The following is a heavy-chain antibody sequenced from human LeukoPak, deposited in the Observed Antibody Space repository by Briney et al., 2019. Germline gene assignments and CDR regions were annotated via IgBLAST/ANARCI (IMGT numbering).Heavy chain of an antibody. J-gene: IGHJ4*02. D-gene: IGHD6-13*01. CDR3: AREGQLEEFDY. CDR2: ISTSSSYT. Sequence: GGSLRLSCAASGFTFSSYSMNWVRQAPGKGLEWVSSISTSSSYTYYADSVKGRFTISRDNPKNSLYLQMNSLRAEDTAVYSCAREGQLEEFDYWGQGTLVTVSS. V-gene: IGHV3-21*01. CDR1: GFTFSSYS.